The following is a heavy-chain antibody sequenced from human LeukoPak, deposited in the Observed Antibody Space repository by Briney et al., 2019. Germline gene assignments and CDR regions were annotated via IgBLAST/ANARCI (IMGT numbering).Heavy chain of an antibody. J-gene: IGHJ4*02. Sequence: SETLSLTCAVYGGSFSGYYWSWIRQPPGKGLEWIGEINHSGSTNYNPSLKSRVTISVDTSKNQFSLKLGSVTAADTAVYYCARRRWFDYWGQGTLVTVSS. V-gene: IGHV4-34*01. CDR2: INHSGST. CDR3: ARRRWFDY. D-gene: IGHD2-15*01. CDR1: GGSFSGYY.